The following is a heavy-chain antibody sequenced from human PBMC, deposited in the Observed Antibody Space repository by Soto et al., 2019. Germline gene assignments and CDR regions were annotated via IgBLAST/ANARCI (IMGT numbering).Heavy chain of an antibody. V-gene: IGHV4-31*03. D-gene: IGHD3-3*01. CDR2: IYYSGST. J-gene: IGHJ3*02. CDR3: ARAITIFGVVHDAFDI. Sequence: QVQLQESGPGLVKPSQTLSLTCTVSGGSISSGGNYWSWIRQHPGKGLEWIGYIYYSGSTYYNPSLKSRVTVSVDPSKNQFSLKLSSVTAADTAVYYCARAITIFGVVHDAFDIWGQGTMVPVSS. CDR1: GGSISSGGNY.